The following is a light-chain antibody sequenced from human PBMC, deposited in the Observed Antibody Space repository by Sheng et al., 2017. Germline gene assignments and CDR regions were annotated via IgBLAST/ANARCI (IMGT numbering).Light chain of an antibody. CDR2: QAS. Sequence: DIQMTQSPSTLSASVGDRVTITCRASQSISSWLAWYQQKPGKAPKLLMYQASTLESGVPSRFSGSGSGTEFTLTISSLQPDDFATYYCQQYNSYPLTFGGGTKVEMK. CDR1: QSISSW. J-gene: IGKJ4*01. CDR3: QQYNSYPLT. V-gene: IGKV1-5*03.